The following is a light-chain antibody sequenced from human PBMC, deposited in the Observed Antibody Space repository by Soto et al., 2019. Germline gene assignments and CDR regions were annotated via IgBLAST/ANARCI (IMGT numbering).Light chain of an antibody. J-gene: IGKJ4*01. Sequence: DLQMTQSPTSVSASVGDRVTITCRASQGISSWLAWYQRKPGKAPKLLVYAASRWRSGVPSRFSGSGSGTDFTLTISSLQPEDFAAYYCQQTNSFPLTFGGGTKVEI. CDR3: QQTNSFPLT. V-gene: IGKV1-12*01. CDR2: AAS. CDR1: QGISSW.